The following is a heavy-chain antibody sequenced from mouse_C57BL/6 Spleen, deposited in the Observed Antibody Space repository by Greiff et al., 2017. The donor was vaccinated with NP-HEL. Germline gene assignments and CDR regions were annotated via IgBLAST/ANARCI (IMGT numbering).Heavy chain of an antibody. J-gene: IGHJ1*03. CDR1: GFSLTSYG. Sequence: VKLQESGPGLVQPSQSLSITCTVSGFSLTSYGVHWVRQSPGKGLEWLGVIWRGGSTDYNAAFMSRLSITKNNSKSQVFFKMNSLQADDTAIYYCAKTSDWYFDVWGTGTTVTVSS. V-gene: IGHV2-5*01. CDR2: IWRGGST. CDR3: AKTSDWYFDV.